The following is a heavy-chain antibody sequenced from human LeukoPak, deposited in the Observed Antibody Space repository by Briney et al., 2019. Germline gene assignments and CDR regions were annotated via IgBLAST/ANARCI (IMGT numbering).Heavy chain of an antibody. V-gene: IGHV3-53*01. D-gene: IGHD3-22*01. J-gene: IGHJ3*02. CDR3: ARDRAVSYDSSGYYRAFDI. CDR2: IYSGGST. Sequence: GGSLRLSCAASGFTVSSNYMSWVRQAPGKGLEWVSVIYSGGSTYYADSVKGRFTISRDNPKNTLYLQMNSLRAEDTAVYYCARDRAVSYDSSGYYRAFDIWGQGTMVTVSS. CDR1: GFTVSSNY.